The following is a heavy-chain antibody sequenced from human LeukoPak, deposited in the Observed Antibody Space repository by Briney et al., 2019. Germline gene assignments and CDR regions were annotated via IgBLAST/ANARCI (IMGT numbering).Heavy chain of an antibody. D-gene: IGHD1-26*01. Sequence: SETLSLTCTVSGGSITNYYWSWIRQPPGKGLEWIGYIHYSGSTKYKSSLKSRVTISVDTSKNQFSLKLSSVTAADTAVYYCARDVGATPGYFDYWGQGTLVTVSS. CDR3: ARDVGATPGYFDY. CDR1: GGSITNYY. V-gene: IGHV4-59*01. CDR2: IHYSGST. J-gene: IGHJ4*02.